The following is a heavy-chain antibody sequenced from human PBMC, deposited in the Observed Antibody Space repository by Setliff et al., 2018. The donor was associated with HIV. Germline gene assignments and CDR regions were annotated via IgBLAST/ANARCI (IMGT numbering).Heavy chain of an antibody. D-gene: IGHD4-4*01. J-gene: IGHJ6*03. CDR1: GFAFSNYG. CDR3: ARGPYDAADYSNYYYYYMDV. CDR2: IWFDGSKK. V-gene: IGHV3-33*01. Sequence: GGSLRLSCAASGFAFSNYGMHWVRQAPGKGLEWVAGIWFDGSKKHYADSVKGRFTISRDNSKNTLYLQMNSLRAEVTAVYYCARGPYDAADYSNYYYYYMDVWGKGTTVTLSS.